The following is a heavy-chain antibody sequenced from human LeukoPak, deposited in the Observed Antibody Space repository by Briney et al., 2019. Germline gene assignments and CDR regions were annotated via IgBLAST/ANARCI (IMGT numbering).Heavy chain of an antibody. CDR2: IDSDGRLT. V-gene: IGHV3-74*03. Sequence: GGSLRLSCAASGFIFSNSWMHWVRQVPGKGLVWVSRIDSDGRLTTYADSVKGRFTISRDNTKNTLFLQMGNLRAEDTSVYYCAFGSGTYYNALDIWGQGTMVTVS. D-gene: IGHD1-26*01. CDR3: AFGSGTYYNALDI. CDR1: GFIFSNSW. J-gene: IGHJ3*02.